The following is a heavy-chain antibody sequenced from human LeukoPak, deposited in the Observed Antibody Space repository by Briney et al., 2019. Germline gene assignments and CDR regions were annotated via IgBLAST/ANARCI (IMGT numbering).Heavy chain of an antibody. J-gene: IGHJ4*02. CDR2: IYTSGST. Sequence: SETLSLTCTVSGGSISSYYWSWIRQPLGKGLEWIGYIYTSGSTNYNPSLKSRVTISVDTSKNQFSLKLSSVTAADTAVYYCARLDYGERSGQFDYWGQGTLVTVSS. CDR3: ARLDYGERSGQFDY. V-gene: IGHV4-4*09. CDR1: GGSISSYY. D-gene: IGHD4-17*01.